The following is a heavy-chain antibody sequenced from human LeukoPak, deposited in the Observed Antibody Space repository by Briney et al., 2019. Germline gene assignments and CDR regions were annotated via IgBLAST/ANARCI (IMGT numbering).Heavy chain of an antibody. D-gene: IGHD5-12*01. V-gene: IGHV1-18*04. CDR3: ARLSTNSRVGGYDPQWYFDL. Sequence: GGSLKVSCKASGYTFINYGFSWVRQAPGQGREWMGWISRYDGNTNYLHECQGRVTMTTDTSTNTVHMALRSLRSDDTAVYYCARLSTNSRVGGYDPQWYFDLWGRGTLVTVSS. J-gene: IGHJ2*01. CDR1: GYTFINYG. CDR2: ISRYDGNT.